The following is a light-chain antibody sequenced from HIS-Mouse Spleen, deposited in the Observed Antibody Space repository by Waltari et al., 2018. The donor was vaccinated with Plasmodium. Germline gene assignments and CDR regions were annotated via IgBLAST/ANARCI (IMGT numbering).Light chain of an antibody. V-gene: IGLV2-23*01. CDR2: EGS. CDR3: CSYAGSRMV. Sequence: QSALTQPASVSGSPGQSITISCTGTSSDVGSYNLVSWYQQHPGKAPKLMIYEGSKRPPGVSNGLSGSKAGNTASLTIAGLQAEDEADYYCCSYAGSRMVFGGGTKLTVL. CDR1: SSDVGSYNL. J-gene: IGLJ2*01.